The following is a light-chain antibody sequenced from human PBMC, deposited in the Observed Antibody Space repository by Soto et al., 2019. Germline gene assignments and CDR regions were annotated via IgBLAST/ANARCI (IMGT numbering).Light chain of an antibody. Sequence: VLPQSPDPLSLSPGERATLSWRASPSVGSSSLGWYQQKPGQAPRLVIFDISNRATGIPDRFSGSGSGADCTLTISRLEPEDFAVYYCQQYGNSRGTFCQGTKV. J-gene: IGKJ1*01. CDR2: DIS. V-gene: IGKV3-20*01. CDR3: QQYGNSRGT. CDR1: PSVGSSS.